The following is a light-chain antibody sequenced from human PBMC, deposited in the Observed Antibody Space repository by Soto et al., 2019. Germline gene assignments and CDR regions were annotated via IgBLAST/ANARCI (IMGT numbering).Light chain of an antibody. J-gene: IGKJ1*01. V-gene: IGKV3-20*01. CDR1: QSISGTY. CDR3: QHYGISPPWT. CDR2: GAS. Sequence: EIVLTQSPGTLSLSPGERATLSCRASQSISGTYLAGYQQKPGRAPRILIYGASNRATGIPDRFSGSGSGTDFTLTISRLEPEDFAEYYCQHYGISPPWTFGQGTKVEIK.